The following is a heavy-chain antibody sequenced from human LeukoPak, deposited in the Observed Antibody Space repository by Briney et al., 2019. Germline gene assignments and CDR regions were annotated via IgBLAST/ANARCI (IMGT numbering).Heavy chain of an antibody. CDR2: INHSGST. Sequence: SETLSLTCAVYGGSFSGYYWSWIRQPPGKGLEWIGEINHSGSTNYNPSLESRVTISVDTSKNQFSLKLSSVTAADTAVYYCASVLLVAGRVLYFDYWGQGTLVTVSS. V-gene: IGHV4-34*01. D-gene: IGHD6-19*01. CDR3: ASVLLVAGRVLYFDY. J-gene: IGHJ4*02. CDR1: GGSFSGYY.